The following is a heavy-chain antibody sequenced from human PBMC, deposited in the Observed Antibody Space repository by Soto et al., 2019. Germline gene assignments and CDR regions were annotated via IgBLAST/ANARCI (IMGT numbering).Heavy chain of an antibody. CDR1: GYTFTSYG. V-gene: IGHV1-18*01. J-gene: IGHJ6*03. CDR2: ISAYNGNT. CDR3: ARLGIEVVYARAYYYYYMDV. Sequence: ASVKVSCKASGYTFTSYGISWVRQAPGQGLEWMGWISAYNGNTNYAQKLQGRVTMTTDTSTSTAYMELRSLRSDDTAVYYCARLGIEVVYARAYYYYYMDVWGKGTTVTVSS. D-gene: IGHD2-8*02.